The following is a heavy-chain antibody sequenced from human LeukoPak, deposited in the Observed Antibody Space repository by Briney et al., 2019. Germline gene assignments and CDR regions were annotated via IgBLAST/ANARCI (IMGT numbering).Heavy chain of an antibody. CDR2: IYHSGST. D-gene: IGHD3-22*01. V-gene: IGHV4-30-2*01. J-gene: IGHJ4*02. Sequence: SETLSLTCAVSGGSISSGSYPWSWIRQPPGKGLEWIGYIYHSGSTYYNPSLKSRVTISVDRSKNQFSLKLSSVTAADTAVYYCARGSSGYRIDYWGQGTLVTVSS. CDR1: GGSISSGSYP. CDR3: ARGSSGYRIDY.